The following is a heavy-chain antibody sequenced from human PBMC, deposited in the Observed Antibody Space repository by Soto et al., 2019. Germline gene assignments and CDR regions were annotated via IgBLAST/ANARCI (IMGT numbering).Heavy chain of an antibody. V-gene: IGHV1-69*06. J-gene: IGHJ4*02. Sequence: QVQLVQSGAEVKKPGYSVKVSCKASGGTFSSSAISWVRQAPGQGLEWMGGIIPISGTANYAQKFQGRVMITADKSTRTVYMELSSMKSEDTAVYYCARAPHYDGMDYFDYWGQGTLVTVSS. CDR3: ARAPHYDGMDYFDY. D-gene: IGHD5-12*01. CDR1: GGTFSSSA. CDR2: IIPISGTA.